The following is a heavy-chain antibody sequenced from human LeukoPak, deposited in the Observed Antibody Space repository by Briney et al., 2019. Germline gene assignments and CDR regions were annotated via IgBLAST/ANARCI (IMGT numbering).Heavy chain of an antibody. CDR2: IWYDGSNK. CDR3: ARDRGYDFWSGYDAFDI. J-gene: IGHJ3*02. V-gene: IGHV3-33*08. D-gene: IGHD3-3*01. Sequence: GGSLRLSCAAFGFSFSTYAMSWVRQAPGKGLEWVAVIWYDGSNKYYADSVKGRFTISRDNSKNTLYLQMNSLRAEDTAVYYCARDRGYDFWSGYDAFDIWGQGTMVTVSS. CDR1: GFSFSTYA.